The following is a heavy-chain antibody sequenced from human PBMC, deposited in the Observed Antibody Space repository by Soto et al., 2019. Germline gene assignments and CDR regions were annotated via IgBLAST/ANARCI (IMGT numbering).Heavy chain of an antibody. J-gene: IGHJ4*02. CDR1: GYTFTRYG. V-gene: IGHV1-18*01. Sequence: ASVKVSCKASGYTFTRYGIAWVRQAPGQGLEWMGWISSYNGNTNYAQKFQGRVTMTTDTSTSTVYMELRSLRSDDTAVYYCARDGGPPVDYWGQGTLVTVPQ. D-gene: IGHD3-16*01. CDR2: ISSYNGNT. CDR3: ARDGGPPVDY.